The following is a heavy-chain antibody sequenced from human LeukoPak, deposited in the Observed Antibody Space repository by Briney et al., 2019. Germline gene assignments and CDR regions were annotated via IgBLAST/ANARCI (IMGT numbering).Heavy chain of an antibody. CDR1: GGSISSYY. D-gene: IGHD4-17*01. J-gene: IGHJ4*02. CDR2: IFYSGST. CDR3: AREAGSDGDYTFDY. Sequence: PSETLSLTCTVSGGSISSYYWSWIRQPPGKGLEWIGYIFYSGSTNYNPSLKSRVTISVDTSKNQFSLKLSSVTAADTAVYYCAREAGSDGDYTFDYWGQGTLVTVSS. V-gene: IGHV4-59*01.